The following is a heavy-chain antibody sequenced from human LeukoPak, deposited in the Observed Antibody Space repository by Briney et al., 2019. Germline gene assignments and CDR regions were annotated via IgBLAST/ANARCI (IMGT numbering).Heavy chain of an antibody. Sequence: GGSLRLSCAASGFTFSSFGMHWVRQAPGRGLEWVAVISYDGSYKNYVDSVKGRFTISRDNSKNTLYLQMNSLRAEDTAVYYCAKVVPTTVVHFDYWGQGTLVTVSS. J-gene: IGHJ4*02. CDR1: GFTFSSFG. V-gene: IGHV3-30*18. CDR2: ISYDGSYK. CDR3: AKVVPTTVVHFDY. D-gene: IGHD4-23*01.